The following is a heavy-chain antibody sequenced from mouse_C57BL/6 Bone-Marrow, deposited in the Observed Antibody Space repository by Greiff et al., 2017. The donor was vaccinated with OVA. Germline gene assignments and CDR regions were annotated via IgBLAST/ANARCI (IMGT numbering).Heavy chain of an antibody. CDR3: AREAVTWAMDY. D-gene: IGHD2-2*01. V-gene: IGHV1-80*01. J-gene: IGHJ4*01. CDR2: IYPGDGDT. CDR1: GYAFSSYW. Sequence: QVQLQQSGAELVKPGASVKISCKASGYAFSSYWMNWVKQRPGKGLEWIGQIYPGDGDTNYNGKFKGKATLTADKSSSTAYMQLSSLTSEDSAVYFCAREAVTWAMDYWGQGTSVTVSS.